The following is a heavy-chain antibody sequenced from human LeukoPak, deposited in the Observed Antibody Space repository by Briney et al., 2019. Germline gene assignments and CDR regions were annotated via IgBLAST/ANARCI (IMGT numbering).Heavy chain of an antibody. CDR2: IKSKTDGGTT. V-gene: IGHV3-15*01. Sequence: GGSLRLSCAASGFTFINAWMAWVRQAPGKGLEWVGRIKSKTDGGTTDYAAPLKGRFTISRDDSKNTLYLQMNSLKTEDTAVYYCTTARSLVVTALTSYYFDYWGQGTLVTVSS. CDR1: GFTFINAW. CDR3: TTARSLVVTALTSYYFDY. J-gene: IGHJ4*02. D-gene: IGHD2-21*02.